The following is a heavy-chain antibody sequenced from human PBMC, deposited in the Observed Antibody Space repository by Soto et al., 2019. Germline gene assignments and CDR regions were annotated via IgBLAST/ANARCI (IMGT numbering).Heavy chain of an antibody. Sequence: GGSLRLSCAASGFTFSSYSMNWVRQAPGKGLEWVSSFSGSSSNIYYADSVKGRFTISRDNSKNTVYLQMNSLRVEDTAVYYCTFSDSTGSLEYWGQGTQVTVSS. CDR2: FSGSSSNI. J-gene: IGHJ4*02. CDR3: TFSDSTGSLEY. D-gene: IGHD3-22*01. V-gene: IGHV3-21*04. CDR1: GFTFSSYS.